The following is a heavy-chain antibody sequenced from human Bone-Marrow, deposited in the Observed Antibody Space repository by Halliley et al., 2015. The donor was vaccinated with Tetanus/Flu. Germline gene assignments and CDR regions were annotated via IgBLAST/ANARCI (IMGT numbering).Heavy chain of an antibody. Sequence: SLRLSCTASGFSFSTYEMNWVRQAPGKGLEWVSYISGGGGPIYCADSVKGRFTTSTDNAQTALHLQMNSLRAEDTAVYYCARDGSSSYSFARYGMDVWGQGTTVIVSS. D-gene: IGHD3-10*01. CDR3: ARDGSSSYSFARYGMDV. J-gene: IGHJ6*02. CDR1: GFSFSTYE. CDR2: ISGGGGPI. V-gene: IGHV3-48*03.